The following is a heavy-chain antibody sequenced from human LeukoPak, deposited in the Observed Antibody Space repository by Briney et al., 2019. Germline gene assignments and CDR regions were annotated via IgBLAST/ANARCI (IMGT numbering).Heavy chain of an antibody. V-gene: IGHV4-34*01. Sequence: SETLSLTCAVYGGSFSGYYWSWIRRPPGKGLEWIGEINHSGSTNYNPSLKSRVTISVDTSKNQFSLKLCSVTAADTAVYYCAREARVRYCSGGSCYSRWFDPWGQGTLVTVSS. J-gene: IGHJ5*02. CDR2: INHSGST. CDR3: AREARVRYCSGGSCYSRWFDP. CDR1: GGSFSGYY. D-gene: IGHD2-15*01.